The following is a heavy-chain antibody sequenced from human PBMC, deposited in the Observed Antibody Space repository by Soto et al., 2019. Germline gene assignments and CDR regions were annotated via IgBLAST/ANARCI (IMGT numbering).Heavy chain of an antibody. D-gene: IGHD3-10*01. CDR2: ISSSGSTI. J-gene: IGHJ4*02. CDR1: GFTFSSYE. V-gene: IGHV3-48*03. CDR3: ARDPYYGSGTVF. Sequence: GGSLRLSCAASGFTFSSYEMNWVRQAPGKGLEWVSYISSSGSTIYYADSVKGRFTISRDNAKNSLYLQMNSLRAEDTAVYYCARDPYYGSGTVFWGQGTLVTVSS.